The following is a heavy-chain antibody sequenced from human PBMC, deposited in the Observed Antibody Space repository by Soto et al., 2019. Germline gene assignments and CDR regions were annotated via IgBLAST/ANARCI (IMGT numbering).Heavy chain of an antibody. D-gene: IGHD6-25*01. CDR1: GLTLSHYW. CDR2: ISNDERNI. Sequence: EVLLVESGGGLVQPGGSMRLAGAASGLTLSHYWMPGVRQVPGRGLVWVAEISNDERNIRTSYADSVKGRFTVSRDDAKNTLYLQMNSLRGDDTAVYYCASLSAPDDFWGQGAQVTVSS. J-gene: IGHJ4*02. V-gene: IGHV3-74*01. CDR3: ASLSAPDDF.